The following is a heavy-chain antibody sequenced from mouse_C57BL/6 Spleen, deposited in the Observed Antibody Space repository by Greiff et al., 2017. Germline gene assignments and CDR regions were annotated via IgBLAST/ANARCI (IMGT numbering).Heavy chain of an antibody. J-gene: IGHJ2*01. CDR2: ISDGGSYT. CDR3: ARDRDYYGSSFDY. CDR1: GFTFSSYA. Sequence: EVQLVESGGGLVKPGGSLKLSCAASGFTFSSYAMSWVRQTPEKRLEWVATISDGGSYTYYPDNVKGRFTISRDNAKNNLYLQMSHLKSEDTAMYYCARDRDYYGSSFDYWGQGTTLTVSS. D-gene: IGHD1-1*01. V-gene: IGHV5-4*01.